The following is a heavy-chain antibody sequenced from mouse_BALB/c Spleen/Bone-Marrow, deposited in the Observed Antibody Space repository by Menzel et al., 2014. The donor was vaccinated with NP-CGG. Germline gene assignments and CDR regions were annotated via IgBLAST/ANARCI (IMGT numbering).Heavy chain of an antibody. CDR3: VRHLGAFYAMDY. V-gene: IGHV10-1*02. Sequence: EVKLMESDGGLVQPKGSLKLSCAASGFTFNTYAMNWVRQAPGKGLEWVARIRSKSNNYATYYADSVKDRFTISRDDSQSMLYLQMNNLKTEDTAMYYCVRHLGAFYAMDYWGQGPSVTVSS. CDR2: IRSKSNNYAT. J-gene: IGHJ4*01. D-gene: IGHD4-1*01. CDR1: GFTFNTYA.